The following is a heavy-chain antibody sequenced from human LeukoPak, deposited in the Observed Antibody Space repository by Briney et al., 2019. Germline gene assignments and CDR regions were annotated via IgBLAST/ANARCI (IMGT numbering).Heavy chain of an antibody. D-gene: IGHD3-10*01. CDR3: ARSRGSGSYKYYFDY. Sequence: PSETLSLTCAVSGYSISSGYYWGWIRQPPGKGLEWIGSIYHSGSTYYNPSLKRRVTISVDTSKNQFSLKLSSVTAADTAVYYCARSRGSGSYKYYFDYWGQGTLVTVSS. CDR1: GYSISSGYY. J-gene: IGHJ4*02. V-gene: IGHV4-38-2*01. CDR2: IYHSGST.